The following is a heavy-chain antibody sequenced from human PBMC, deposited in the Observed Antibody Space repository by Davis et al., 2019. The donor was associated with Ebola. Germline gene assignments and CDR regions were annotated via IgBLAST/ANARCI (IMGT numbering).Heavy chain of an antibody. V-gene: IGHV1-69*06. CDR3: ASALSSGWLSYFDY. CDR2: IIPIFGTA. Sequence: SVKVSCKASGGTFSSYAISWVRQAPGQGLEWMGGIIPIFGTANYAQKFQGRVTITADKSTSTAYMELSSLRSEDTAVYYCASALSSGWLSYFDYWGQGTLVTVSS. D-gene: IGHD6-19*01. J-gene: IGHJ4*02. CDR1: GGTFSSYA.